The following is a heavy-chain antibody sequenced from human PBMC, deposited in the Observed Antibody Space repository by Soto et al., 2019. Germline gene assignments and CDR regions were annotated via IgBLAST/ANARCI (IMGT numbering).Heavy chain of an antibody. CDR3: ARAITMVRGDDFDY. CDR1: GGTFSSYT. Sequence: QVQLVHSGAKVKKPGSSVKVSCKASGGTFSSYTISWVRQAPRQGLEWMGRIIPILGIANYAQKFQGRVTITADKSTSTAYMELSSLRSEDTAVYYCARAITMVRGDDFDYWGQGTLVTVSS. CDR2: IIPILGIA. V-gene: IGHV1-69*02. D-gene: IGHD3-10*01. J-gene: IGHJ4*02.